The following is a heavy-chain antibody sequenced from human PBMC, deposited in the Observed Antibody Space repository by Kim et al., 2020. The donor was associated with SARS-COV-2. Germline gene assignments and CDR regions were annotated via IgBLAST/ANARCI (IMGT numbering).Heavy chain of an antibody. V-gene: IGHV3-23*01. Sequence: GGSLRLSCAASGFTFSSYAMSWVRQAPGKGLEWVSAISGSGGSTYYADSVKGRFTISRDNSKNTLYLQMNSLRAEDTAVYYCAKDHQGSGIPFYYYYGMDVWGQGTTVTVSS. D-gene: IGHD3-10*01. J-gene: IGHJ6*02. CDR1: GFTFSSYA. CDR2: ISGSGGST. CDR3: AKDHQGSGIPFYYYYGMDV.